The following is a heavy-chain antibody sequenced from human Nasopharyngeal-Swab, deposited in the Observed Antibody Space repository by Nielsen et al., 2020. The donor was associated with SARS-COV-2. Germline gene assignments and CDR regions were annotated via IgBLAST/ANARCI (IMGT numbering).Heavy chain of an antibody. J-gene: IGHJ4*02. V-gene: IGHV3-48*03. Sequence: VRQAPGKGLEWVSYISSSSSTIYYADSVKGRFTISRDNAKNSLYLQMNSLRAEDTAVYYCARVSLDYWGQGTLVTVFS. CDR3: ARVSLDY. CDR2: ISSSSSTI. D-gene: IGHD5/OR15-5a*01.